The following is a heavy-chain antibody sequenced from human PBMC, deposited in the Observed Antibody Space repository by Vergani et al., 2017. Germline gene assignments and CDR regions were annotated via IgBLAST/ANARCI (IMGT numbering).Heavy chain of an antibody. CDR3: ARGGYGILTGYRY. D-gene: IGHD3-9*01. Sequence: QVQVVQSGAEVKKSGASVKVSCKTSEYTFSNYYMHWVRQAPGQGLEWMGIINPSGGHTNYAQKFQGRVTMTRDTSTSPVYMELGSLRSEDTAIYYCARGGYGILTGYRYWGQGTLITVSA. V-gene: IGHV1-46*03. CDR1: EYTFSNYY. CDR2: INPSGGHT. J-gene: IGHJ4*02.